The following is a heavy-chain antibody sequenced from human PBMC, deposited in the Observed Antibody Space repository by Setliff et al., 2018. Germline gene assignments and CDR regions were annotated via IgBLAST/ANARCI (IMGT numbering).Heavy chain of an antibody. CDR1: GYTFRSYG. CDR3: AKDRVEVVVAAPQARFDP. V-gene: IGHV1-18*01. CDR2: ISAYSGDT. J-gene: IGHJ5*02. D-gene: IGHD2-15*01. Sequence: ASVKVSCKTSGYTFRSYGVSWVRQAPGQGLEWMGWISAYSGDTIYAQNYQGRVTMTTDTPTSTAYMELRSLRSDDTAVYYCAKDRVEVVVAAPQARFDPWGQGTLVTVSS.